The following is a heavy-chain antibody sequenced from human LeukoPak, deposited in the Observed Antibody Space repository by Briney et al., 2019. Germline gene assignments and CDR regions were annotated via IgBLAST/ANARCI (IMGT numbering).Heavy chain of an antibody. CDR2: ISNSSSTI. V-gene: IGHV3-48*04. CDR3: ARDRGGSYSAIDY. D-gene: IGHD1-26*01. Sequence: PGGSLRLSCAASGFTFSSYSMNWVRQAPGKGLEGVSFISNSSSTIYYADSVKGRFTISRDNAKNSLYLQMNSLRAEDTAVYYCARDRGGSYSAIDYWGQGTLVTVSS. J-gene: IGHJ4*02. CDR1: GFTFSSYS.